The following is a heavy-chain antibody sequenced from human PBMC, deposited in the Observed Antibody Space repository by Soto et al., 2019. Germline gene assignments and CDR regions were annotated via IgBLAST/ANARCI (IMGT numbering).Heavy chain of an antibody. CDR2: IYPGDSDT. CDR1: GYSFSTYW. J-gene: IGHJ4*02. CDR3: ARLPQFLWFGALTSRVYYFNH. D-gene: IGHD3-10*01. Sequence: GESLKISCTGSGYSFSTYWIAWVRQMPGKGLEWMGIIYPGDSDTRYSPSFQGQVTISADTSTKTAYLQWSSLKASDTAIYYCARLPQFLWFGALTSRVYYFNHWGPGTLVTVSS. V-gene: IGHV5-51*01.